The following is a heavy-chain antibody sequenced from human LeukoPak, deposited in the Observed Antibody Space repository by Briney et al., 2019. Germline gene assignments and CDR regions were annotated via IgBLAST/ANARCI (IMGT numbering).Heavy chain of an antibody. CDR1: GFTFSSYD. V-gene: IGHV3-13*01. CDR3: VREGRSWSTAICEFDY. Sequence: PGGSLRLSCATSGFTFSSYDMHWVRQATGKGLEWVSAIDTADDTYYPDSVKGRFTISRENAKNSFYLQMNSLRAGDTAVYYCVREGRSWSTAICEFDYWGQGTLVTVSS. J-gene: IGHJ4*02. D-gene: IGHD2-2*02. CDR2: IDTADDT.